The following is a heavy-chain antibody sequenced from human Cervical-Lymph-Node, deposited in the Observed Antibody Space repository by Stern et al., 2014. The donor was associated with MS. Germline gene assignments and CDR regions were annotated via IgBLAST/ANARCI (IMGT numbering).Heavy chain of an antibody. CDR2: IYNSGGT. Sequence: VQLVESGPGLVKPSETLSLTCTVSGVSIRDYYWSWIRQPPGKGLQWIGYIYNSGGTKYNPSLKSRVTISIDTSTKEFSLKLRSVTAADTAVYYCARHYDSTGYGRENWLDPWGQGTLVTVSS. CDR3: ARHYDSTGYGRENWLDP. CDR1: GVSIRDYY. J-gene: IGHJ5*02. V-gene: IGHV4-59*01. D-gene: IGHD3-22*01.